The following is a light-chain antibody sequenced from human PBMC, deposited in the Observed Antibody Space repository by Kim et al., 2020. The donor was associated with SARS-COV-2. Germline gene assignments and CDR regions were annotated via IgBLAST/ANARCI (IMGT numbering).Light chain of an antibody. Sequence: ASVGDRVTITCRASQRISKSLAWYQQRPGKAPTLLIYEASSLESGVPSRFSGTGSGTEFTLTISSLQPDDFATYYCQHYDNYSQTFGPGTKVDIK. J-gene: IGKJ1*01. CDR3: QHYDNYSQT. CDR2: EAS. V-gene: IGKV1-5*01. CDR1: QRISKS.